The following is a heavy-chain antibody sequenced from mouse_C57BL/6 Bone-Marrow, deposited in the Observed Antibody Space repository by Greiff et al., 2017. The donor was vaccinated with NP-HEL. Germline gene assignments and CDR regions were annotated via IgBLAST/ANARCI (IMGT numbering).Heavy chain of an antibody. J-gene: IGHJ1*03. Sequence: QVQLQQSGPELVKPGASVKISCKASGYAFSSSWMNWVKQRPGKGLEWIGRIYPGDGDTNYNGKFKGKATLTADKSSSTAYMQLSSLTSEDSAVYFCATGSWLLPSYWYFDVWGTGTTVTVSS. D-gene: IGHD2-3*01. CDR2: IYPGDGDT. CDR1: GYAFSSSW. V-gene: IGHV1-82*01. CDR3: ATGSWLLPSYWYFDV.